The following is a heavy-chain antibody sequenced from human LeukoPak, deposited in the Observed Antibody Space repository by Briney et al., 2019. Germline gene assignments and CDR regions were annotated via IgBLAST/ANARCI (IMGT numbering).Heavy chain of an antibody. V-gene: IGHV3-48*02. CDR3: ARAVTTVTRGGLVFDY. CDR1: GFTFSSYS. Sequence: GGSLRLSCAASGFTFSSYSMNWVRQSPGKGLEWVSYISGSSNTIYYADSVKGRFTISRDNAKNSLYLQMNSLRDEDTAVYYCARAVTTVTRGGLVFDYWGQGTLVTVSS. CDR2: ISGSSNTI. D-gene: IGHD4-17*01. J-gene: IGHJ4*02.